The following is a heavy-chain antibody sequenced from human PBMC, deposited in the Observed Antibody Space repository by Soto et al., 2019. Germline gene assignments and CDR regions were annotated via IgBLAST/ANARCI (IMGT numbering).Heavy chain of an antibody. Sequence: EVQLVESGGGLVKPGGSLRLSCAASGFTFSSYSMNWVRQAPGKGLEWVSSISSSSSYIYYADSVKGRFTISRDNAKNSLYLQMNSLRAEDTAVYYCARDLRCSGGSCYRGVYWGQGTLVTVSS. D-gene: IGHD2-15*01. CDR3: ARDLRCSGGSCYRGVY. V-gene: IGHV3-21*01. J-gene: IGHJ4*02. CDR1: GFTFSSYS. CDR2: ISSSSSYI.